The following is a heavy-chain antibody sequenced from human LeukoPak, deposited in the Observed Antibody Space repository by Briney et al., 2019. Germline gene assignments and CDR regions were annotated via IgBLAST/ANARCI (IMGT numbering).Heavy chain of an antibody. CDR1: GYTLTELS. J-gene: IGHJ3*02. Sequence: ASVKVSCKVSGYTLTELSMHWVRQAPGKGLEWVGGFDPEDGETIYAQKFQGRVTMTEDTSTDTAYMGLSSLRSEDTAVYYCATDPPNDYGDYDDAFDIWGQGTMVTVSS. CDR2: FDPEDGET. D-gene: IGHD4-17*01. V-gene: IGHV1-24*01. CDR3: ATDPPNDYGDYDDAFDI.